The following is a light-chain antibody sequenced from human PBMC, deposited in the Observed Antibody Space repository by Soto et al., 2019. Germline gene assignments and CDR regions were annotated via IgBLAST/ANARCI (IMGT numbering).Light chain of an antibody. CDR2: EVS. CDR3: SSYTSSSTL. CDR1: SSDVGGYNY. V-gene: IGLV2-14*01. Sequence: QSVLTQPASVSGSPGQSITIYCTGTSSDVGGYNYVSWYQQHPGKAPKLMIYEVSNRPSGVSNRFSGSKSGNTASLTISGLQAEDEADYYCSSYTSSSTLFGGGTKVTVL. J-gene: IGLJ3*02.